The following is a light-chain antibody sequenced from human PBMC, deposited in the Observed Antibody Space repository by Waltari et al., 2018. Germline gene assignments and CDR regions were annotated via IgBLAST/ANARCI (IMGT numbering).Light chain of an antibody. CDR1: ALPRPF. Sequence: SYDLTQPPSAPVSPGQTARITRSGDALPRPFSYWYPQKPGQAPVLLIYKDTQRPSGIPERFSASSSGTTVTLTISGVQAEDEADYYCQLADTNFANHVLFGGGTQLTVL. J-gene: IGLJ2*01. CDR2: KDT. CDR3: QLADTNFANHVL. V-gene: IGLV3-25*03.